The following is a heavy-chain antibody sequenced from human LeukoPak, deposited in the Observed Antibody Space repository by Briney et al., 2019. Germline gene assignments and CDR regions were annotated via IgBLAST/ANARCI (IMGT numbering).Heavy chain of an antibody. CDR2: ISNDGSQT. CDR1: GFTLTTYS. Sequence: GGSLRLSCAASGFTLTTYSMHWVRQAPGKGLEWLSIISNDGSQTYYAESVRGRFTISRDTSQNTLYLQMRSLTTEDTAVYYCASAEHNAWHNSKSWGQGTLVTVSS. V-gene: IGHV3-30*04. CDR3: ASAEHNAWHNSKS. D-gene: IGHD1/OR15-1a*01. J-gene: IGHJ5*02.